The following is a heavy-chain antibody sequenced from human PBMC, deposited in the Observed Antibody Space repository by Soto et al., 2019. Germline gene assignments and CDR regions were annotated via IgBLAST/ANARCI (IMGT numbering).Heavy chain of an antibody. V-gene: IGHV3-48*04. CDR1: GFTFSSYS. D-gene: IGHD3-9*01. Sequence: EVQLVESGGGLVQPGGSLRLSCVASGFTFSSYSMVWVRQAPGKGLEWISYIFATSTTIYYADSVKGRFTVSRDNTQNSLFLLMNSLRAVDTAMYYCARDKDWAFDYWGQGTLVTVSS. CDR2: IFATSTTI. CDR3: ARDKDWAFDY. J-gene: IGHJ4*02.